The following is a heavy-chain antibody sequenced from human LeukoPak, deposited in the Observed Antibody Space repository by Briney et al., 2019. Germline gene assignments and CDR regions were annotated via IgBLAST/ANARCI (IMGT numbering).Heavy chain of an antibody. V-gene: IGHV4-59*08. D-gene: IGHD3-16*01. CDR1: GGSISSYY. J-gene: IGHJ4*02. CDR3: ARGPSYDYVWGSYPYYFDY. CDR2: IYYSGST. Sequence: SETLSLTCTVSGGSISSYYWSWIRQPPGKGLEWIGYIYYSGSTNYNPSLKSRVTISVDTPKNQFSLKLSSVTAADTAVYYCARGPSYDYVWGSYPYYFDYWGQGTLVTVSS.